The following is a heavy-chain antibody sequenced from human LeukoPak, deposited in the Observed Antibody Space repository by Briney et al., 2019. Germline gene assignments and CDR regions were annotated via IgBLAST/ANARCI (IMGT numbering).Heavy chain of an antibody. Sequence: SGPTLFKPTQTLTLTCTLSGISLTTSGVGVGWIRQPPGGALEWLALIYWDDEKLYSPSLKTRLTITKDPSKNQVVLTMTNMDPVDTGTYFCVHDNWYGSQSFWFDPWGKGTLVTVSS. V-gene: IGHV2-5*02. D-gene: IGHD1-20*01. CDR3: VHDNWYGSQSFWFDP. J-gene: IGHJ5*01. CDR2: IYWDDEK. CDR1: GISLTTSGVG.